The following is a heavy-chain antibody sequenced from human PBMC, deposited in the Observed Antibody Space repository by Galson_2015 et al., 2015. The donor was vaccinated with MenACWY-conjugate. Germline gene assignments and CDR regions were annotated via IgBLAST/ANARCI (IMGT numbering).Heavy chain of an antibody. CDR2: IDPSDSFT. D-gene: IGHD2-15*01. CDR1: GFSFTSYW. CDR3: ARGALVGYALNQYYGMDV. J-gene: IGHJ6*04. V-gene: IGHV5-10-1*01. Sequence: QSGAEVKKPGESLRISCKGSGFSFTSYWISWVRQMPGKGLEWMGRIDPSDSFTNYSPSFQGHVTISADKSISTAYLQWSSLRASDTAMYFCARGALVGYALNQYYGMDVWGKGTTVTVYS.